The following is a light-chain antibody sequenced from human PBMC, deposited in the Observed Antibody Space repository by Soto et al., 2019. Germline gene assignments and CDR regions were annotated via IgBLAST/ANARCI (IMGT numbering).Light chain of an antibody. CDR3: MQALQTPLT. Sequence: DIVMTQSPLSLPVTPGEPASISCRSSQSLLHTNGYNYLDWYLQKPGQSPQLLIYLSSSRASGVPDRFSGSGSGTDFTLKISRVEAEDVGVYYCMQALQTPLTFGGGTKVEIK. CDR1: QSLLHTNGYNY. CDR2: LSS. J-gene: IGKJ4*01. V-gene: IGKV2-28*01.